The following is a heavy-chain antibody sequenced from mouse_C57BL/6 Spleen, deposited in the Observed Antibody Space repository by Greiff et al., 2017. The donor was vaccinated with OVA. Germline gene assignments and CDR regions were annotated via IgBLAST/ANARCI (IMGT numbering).Heavy chain of an antibody. D-gene: IGHD1-1*02. CDR2: IYPGDGDT. Sequence: QVQLKHSGPELVKPGASVKISCKASGYAFSSSWMNWVKQRPGKGLEWIGRIYPGDGDTNYNGKFKGKATLTADKSSSTAYMQLSSLTSEDSAVYFCASYGYDAMDYWGQGTSVTVSS. CDR3: ASYGYDAMDY. CDR1: GYAFSSSW. V-gene: IGHV1-82*01. J-gene: IGHJ4*01.